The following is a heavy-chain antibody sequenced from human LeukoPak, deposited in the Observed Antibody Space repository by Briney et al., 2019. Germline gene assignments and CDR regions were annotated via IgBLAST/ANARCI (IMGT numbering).Heavy chain of an antibody. CDR1: GGSISSSNW. V-gene: IGHV4-4*02. CDR3: ASIHGYSSGWSWGY. J-gene: IGHJ4*02. Sequence: SETLSLTCAVSGGSISSSNWWSWVRQPPGKGLEWIGEIYHSGSTNYNPSLKSRVTISVDKSKNQFSLKLSSVTAADTAVYYCASIHGYSSGWSWGYWGQGTLVTVSS. CDR2: IYHSGST. D-gene: IGHD6-19*01.